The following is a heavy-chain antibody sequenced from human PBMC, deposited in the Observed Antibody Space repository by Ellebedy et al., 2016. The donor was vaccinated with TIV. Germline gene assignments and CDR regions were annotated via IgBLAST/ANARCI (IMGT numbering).Heavy chain of an antibody. J-gene: IGHJ5*02. CDR2: ISGYNGNT. CDR3: ARVHCSSTSCYDNWFDP. V-gene: IGHV1-18*01. Sequence: ASVKVSCKASGYTFTNYGIGWVRQAPGQGLEWMGWISGYNGNTNYAQKYQGRVTMTTDTSTSTVYMELSSLRSEDTAVYYCARVHCSSTSCYDNWFDPWGQGTLVTVSS. D-gene: IGHD2-2*01. CDR1: GYTFTNYG.